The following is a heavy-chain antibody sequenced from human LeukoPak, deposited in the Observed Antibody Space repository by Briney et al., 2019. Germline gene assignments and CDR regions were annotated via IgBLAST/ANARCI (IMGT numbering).Heavy chain of an antibody. J-gene: IGHJ4*02. V-gene: IGHV1-18*01. Sequence: GASVKVSCKASGYTFTSYGISWVRQAPGQGLEWMGWISAYNGNTNYAQKLQGRVTMTTDTSTSTAYMELRSLRSDDTAVYYCARDYELKDKLRGVFGYWGQGTLVTVSS. CDR2: ISAYNGNT. D-gene: IGHD3-10*01. CDR3: ARDYELKDKLRGVFGY. CDR1: GYTFTSYG.